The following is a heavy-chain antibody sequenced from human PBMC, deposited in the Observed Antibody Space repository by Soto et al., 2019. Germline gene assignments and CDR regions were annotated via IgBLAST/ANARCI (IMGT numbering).Heavy chain of an antibody. V-gene: IGHV3-21*01. CDR1: GFTFSSYS. CDR2: ISSSSSYI. Sequence: GGSLRLSCAASGFTFSSYSMNWVRQAPGKGLEWVSSISSSSSYIYYADSVKGRFTISRDNAKNSLYLQMNSLRAEDTAVYYCARSPPSGHNDYWGQGTLVTVSS. CDR3: ARSPPSGHNDY. D-gene: IGHD3-3*01. J-gene: IGHJ4*02.